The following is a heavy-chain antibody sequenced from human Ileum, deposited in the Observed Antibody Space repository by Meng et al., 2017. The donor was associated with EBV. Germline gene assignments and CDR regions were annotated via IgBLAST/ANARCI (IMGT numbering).Heavy chain of an antibody. V-gene: IGHV3-15*01. CDR2: IKSTTDGGTT. CDR3: EGWRY. J-gene: IGHJ4*02. CDR1: GFTFSNAW. Sequence: EVQVVESGGGVVKPGGSLRLSCAASGFTFSNAWMTWVRQAPGKGLEWVGRIKSTTDGGTTDYAAPVKGRFTISRDDSKNTLFLQMDSLKTEDTAVYYCEGWRYWGQGTLVTVSS. D-gene: IGHD2-15*01.